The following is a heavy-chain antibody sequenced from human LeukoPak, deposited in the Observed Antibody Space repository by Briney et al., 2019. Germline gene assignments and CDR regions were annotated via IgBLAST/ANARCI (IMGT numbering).Heavy chain of an antibody. J-gene: IGHJ4*02. CDR1: VFTFSSYW. Sequence: GGSLRLSCAASVFTFSSYWMSWVRQAPGKGLEWVSSVNGSGDTTYYADSVKGRFTISRDNSKNTLYLQMNSLRAEDTAMYYCAKDRMATVTTFNDYWGQGTLVTVSS. V-gene: IGHV3-23*01. CDR2: VNGSGDTT. CDR3: AKDRMATVTTFNDY. D-gene: IGHD4-17*01.